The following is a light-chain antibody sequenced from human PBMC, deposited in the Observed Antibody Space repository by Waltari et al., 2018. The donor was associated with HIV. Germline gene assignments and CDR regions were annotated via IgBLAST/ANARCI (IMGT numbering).Light chain of an antibody. V-gene: IGKV3-15*01. Sequence: EIVMTQSPATLSVSPGERATLSCRASQSIGSRLAWYQQKPGQAPSLLIYGASTRATGIPARISGSGSGTDFTITISSLQSEDVAVYYCQQYNSWPPYTFGQGTKLEIK. CDR3: QQYNSWPPYT. J-gene: IGKJ2*01. CDR1: QSIGSR. CDR2: GAS.